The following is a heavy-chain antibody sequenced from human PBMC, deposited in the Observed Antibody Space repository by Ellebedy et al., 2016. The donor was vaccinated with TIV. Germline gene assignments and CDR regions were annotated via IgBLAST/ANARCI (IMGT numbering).Heavy chain of an antibody. CDR1: GGSIRTSS. CDR3: ARGASGWYFDN. D-gene: IGHD6-19*01. CDR2: LYHTGST. Sequence: MPSETLSLTCTVSGGSIRTSSWSWIRRPTGKGLEWIGSLYHTGSTNYSPSLTSRVTMSVDVSKRQFSLKLGSVIDADTAIYYCARGASGWYFDNWGQGTLVTVSS. V-gene: IGHV4-4*07. J-gene: IGHJ4*02.